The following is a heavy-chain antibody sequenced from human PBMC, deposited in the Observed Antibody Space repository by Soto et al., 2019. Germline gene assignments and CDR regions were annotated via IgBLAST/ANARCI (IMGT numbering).Heavy chain of an antibody. Sequence: GGSLRLSCAASGFTFSSYSMNWVRQAPGKGLEWVSYISSSSSTIYYADSVKGRFTISRDNAKNSLYLQMNSLRDEDTAVYYCARGSPYIVGASWTWALYFDYWGQGTLVTVSS. CDR2: ISSSSSTI. D-gene: IGHD1-26*01. CDR1: GFTFSSYS. CDR3: ARGSPYIVGASWTWALYFDY. J-gene: IGHJ4*02. V-gene: IGHV3-48*02.